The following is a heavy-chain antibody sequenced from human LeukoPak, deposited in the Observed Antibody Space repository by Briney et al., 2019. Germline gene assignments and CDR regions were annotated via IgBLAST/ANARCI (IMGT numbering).Heavy chain of an antibody. CDR1: GFTFSGSA. J-gene: IGHJ6*04. CDR2: IRSKANSYAT. CDR3: TRLTVSV. Sequence: GGSLRLSCAAPGFTFSGSAMHWVRQASGKGLEWVGRIRSKANSYATAYAASVKGRFTISRDDSKNTAYLQMNGLKTEDTAVYYCTRLTVSVWGKGTTVTVSS. V-gene: IGHV3-73*01.